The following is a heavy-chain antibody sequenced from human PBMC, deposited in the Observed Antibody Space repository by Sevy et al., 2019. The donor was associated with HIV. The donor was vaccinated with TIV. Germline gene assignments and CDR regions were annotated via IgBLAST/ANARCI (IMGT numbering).Heavy chain of an antibody. J-gene: IGHJ4*02. V-gene: IGHV3-21*01. CDR3: ARAVLEISTWRSDY. CDR2: ISSNSGYI. CDR1: GFTFSSYR. Sequence: GGSLRLSCAASGFTFSSYRMTWVRQAPGKGLEWVSCISSNSGYINYADSVKGRFTISRDNAKNLLFRQMDSLRAEDTAVYYCARAVLEISTWRSDYWGQGTLVTVSS. D-gene: IGHD1-1*01.